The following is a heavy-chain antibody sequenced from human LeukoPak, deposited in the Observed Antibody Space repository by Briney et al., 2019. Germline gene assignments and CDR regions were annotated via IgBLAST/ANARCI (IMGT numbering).Heavy chain of an antibody. V-gene: IGHV4-34*01. CDR1: GGSFSGYY. CDR3: ARRGRIAAAGYFDY. D-gene: IGHD6-13*01. Sequence: SETLSLTCAVYGGSFSGYYWSWIRQPPGKGLEWTGGINHSGSTNYNPSLKSRVTISVDTSKNQFSLKLSSVTAADTAVYYCARRGRIAAAGYFDYWGQGTLVTVPS. CDR2: INHSGST. J-gene: IGHJ4*02.